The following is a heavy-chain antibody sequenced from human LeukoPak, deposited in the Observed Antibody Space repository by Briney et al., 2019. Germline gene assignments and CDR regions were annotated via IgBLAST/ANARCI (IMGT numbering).Heavy chain of an antibody. CDR3: ASPSLIAAAGKDYYYGMDV. CDR1: GGSFSGYY. D-gene: IGHD6-13*01. J-gene: IGHJ6*02. Sequence: SETLSLTCAVYGGSFSGYYWSWIRQPPGKGLEWIGEINHSGSTNYNPFLKSRVTISVDTSKNQFSLKLSSVTAADTAVYYCASPSLIAAAGKDYYYGMDVWGQGTTVSVSS. V-gene: IGHV4-34*01. CDR2: INHSGST.